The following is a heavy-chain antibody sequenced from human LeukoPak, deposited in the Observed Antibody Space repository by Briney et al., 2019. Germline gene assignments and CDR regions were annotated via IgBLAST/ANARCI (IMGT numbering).Heavy chain of an antibody. D-gene: IGHD3-22*01. Sequence: PSETLSLTCAVYGGSFSGYYWSWIRQPPGKGLEWIGEINHSGSTNYNPSLKSRVTISVDTSKNQFSLKLSSVTAADTAVYYCARALLYYYDSSGYPDYWGRGTLVTVSS. CDR1: GGSFSGYY. CDR3: ARALLYYYDSSGYPDY. CDR2: INHSGST. V-gene: IGHV4-34*01. J-gene: IGHJ4*02.